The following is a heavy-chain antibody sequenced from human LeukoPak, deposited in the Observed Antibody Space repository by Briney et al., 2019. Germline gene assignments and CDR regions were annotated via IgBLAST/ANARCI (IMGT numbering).Heavy chain of an antibody. Sequence: SETLSLTCSVSGGSIVSSTFYWGWVRQPPGKGLEWIGIIHHSGSTYYNSSLKSRVTISVDTSKNTLSLKLNSVTAADTAVYHCARENWRDGYVGSKWGQGTLVTVSS. CDR2: IHHSGST. V-gene: IGHV4-39*07. J-gene: IGHJ4*02. CDR1: GGSIVSSTFY. CDR3: ARENWRDGYVGSK. D-gene: IGHD5-24*01.